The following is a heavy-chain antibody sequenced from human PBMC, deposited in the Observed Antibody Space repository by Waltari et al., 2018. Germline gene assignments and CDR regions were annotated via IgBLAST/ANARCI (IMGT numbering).Heavy chain of an antibody. D-gene: IGHD1-1*01. J-gene: IGHJ6*03. CDR2: IDPSDSFT. V-gene: IGHV5-10-1*01. CDR1: GYDFSTYW. Sequence: EVQLVQSGAEVKKPGESLRTSCEGSGYDFSTYWITWVRHMPGKGREWMGRIDPSDSFTNDSPSYRGHVTSSVDRSISTAYSQWSGLRAADTAIYYCARTSTRDFYYMDVWGKGTTVTVSS. CDR3: ARTSTRDFYYMDV.